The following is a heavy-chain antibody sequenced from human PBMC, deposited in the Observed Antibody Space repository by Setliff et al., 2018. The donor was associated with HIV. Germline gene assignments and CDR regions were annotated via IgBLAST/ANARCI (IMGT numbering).Heavy chain of an antibody. CDR3: ARGPYSSGFKTWRDYYYYYGMDV. CDR1: GYTFTHYA. J-gene: IGHJ6*02. Sequence: GASVKVSCKASGYTFTHYAISWVRQAPGQGLEYLGWISAYNGNTNYAQKVQGRITMTTDASTSTVDMELRSLTSDDTAVYYCARGPYSSGFKTWRDYYYYYGMDVWGQGTTVTVSS. CDR2: ISAYNGNT. D-gene: IGHD6-19*01. V-gene: IGHV1-18*01.